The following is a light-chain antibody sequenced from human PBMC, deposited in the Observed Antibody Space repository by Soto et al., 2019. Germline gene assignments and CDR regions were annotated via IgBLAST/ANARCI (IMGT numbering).Light chain of an antibody. CDR2: SVS. Sequence: EIVLTQSPDTLSLSPGERATLSCRTSETVSDSQLAWYQQKPGRAPRLLIYSVSTRATGIADRFSGSGSGTDFTLTISRLEPADFALYYCQQYGSSRWTFGQGTKVDIK. CDR1: ETVSDSQ. J-gene: IGKJ1*01. CDR3: QQYGSSRWT. V-gene: IGKV3-20*01.